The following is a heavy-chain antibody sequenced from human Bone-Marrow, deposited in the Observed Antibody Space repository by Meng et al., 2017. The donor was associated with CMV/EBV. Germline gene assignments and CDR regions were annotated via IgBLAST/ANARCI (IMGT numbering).Heavy chain of an antibody. CDR2: IYYSGST. CDR3: ARDGCSSTGCYGAFDI. D-gene: IGHD2-2*01. V-gene: IGHV4-30-4*08. CDR1: GGSISSGDYY. J-gene: IGHJ3*02. Sequence: SETLSLTCTVSGGSISSGDYYWSWIRQPPGKGLEWIGYIYYSGSTYYNPSLKSRVTISVDTSKNQFSLKLSSVTAADTAVYYCARDGCSSTGCYGAFDIWGQGTMVTVSS.